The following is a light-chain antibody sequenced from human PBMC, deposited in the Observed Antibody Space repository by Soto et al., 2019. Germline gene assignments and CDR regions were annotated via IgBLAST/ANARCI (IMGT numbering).Light chain of an antibody. V-gene: IGLV1-36*01. J-gene: IGLJ2*01. CDR3: AAWVDSLNGAVV. Sequence: QSVLTQPPSVSGAPRQRVTISCSGSSSNIGTKGVNWYQQLPGKAPKLLIYYDDLLAAGVSDRFSGSKSGTSASLAISGLQSEDAAAYYWAAWVDSLNGAVVFGRGTPLTVL. CDR2: YDD. CDR1: SSNIGTKG.